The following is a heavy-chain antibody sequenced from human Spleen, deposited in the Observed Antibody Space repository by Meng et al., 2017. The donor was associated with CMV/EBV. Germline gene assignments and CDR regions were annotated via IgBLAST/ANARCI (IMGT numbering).Heavy chain of an antibody. V-gene: IGHV3-74*03. J-gene: IGHJ4*02. CDR1: GFPLSSYW. Sequence: GGSLRLSCTASGFPLSSYWMHWVRQAPGKGLVWVSHINRDGSFKTYTDSGKGRFTISRDIAKNTLYLQMNSLRAEDTAVYYCARGGIKGLDYWGQGTRVTVSS. CDR3: ARGGIKGLDY. D-gene: IGHD1-26*01. CDR2: INRDGSFK.